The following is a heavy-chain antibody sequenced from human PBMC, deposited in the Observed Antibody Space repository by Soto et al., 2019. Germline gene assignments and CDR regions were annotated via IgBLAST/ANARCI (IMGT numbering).Heavy chain of an antibody. CDR1: GFTVSNNY. J-gene: IGHJ4*02. V-gene: IGHV3-53*01. D-gene: IGHD3-10*01. Sequence: EVQLVESGGGLIQPGGSLRLSCAVSGFTVSNNYMIWVRQAPGKGLEGVSVIYSGGYTAYGDSVKGRFTISRDNSNNTLLLQRNSLRAAPPAVYSFATPPGGGGYWGQGTLVTVSS. CDR3: ATPPGGGGY. CDR2: IYSGGYT.